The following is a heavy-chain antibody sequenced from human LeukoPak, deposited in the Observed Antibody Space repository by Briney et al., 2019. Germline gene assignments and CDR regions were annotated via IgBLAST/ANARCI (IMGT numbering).Heavy chain of an antibody. Sequence: PSETLSLTCTVSGGSISSSSYYWGWIRQPPGKGLEWIGSIYHSGSTYYNPSLKSRVTISVDTSKNQFSLKLSSVTAADTAVYYCARAGLLAYCGGDCYSVWFDPWGQGTLVTVSS. J-gene: IGHJ5*02. CDR2: IYHSGST. CDR3: ARAGLLAYCGGDCYSVWFDP. CDR1: GGSISSSSYY. D-gene: IGHD2-21*02. V-gene: IGHV4-39*07.